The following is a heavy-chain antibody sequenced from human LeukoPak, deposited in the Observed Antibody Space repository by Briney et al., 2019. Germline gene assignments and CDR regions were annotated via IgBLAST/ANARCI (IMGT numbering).Heavy chain of an antibody. D-gene: IGHD6-13*01. J-gene: IGHJ4*02. Sequence: GGSLRLSCAASGFTFSSYAMSWVRQAPGKGLEWVSAISGSGGSTYYADSVKGRFTISRDNSKNTLYLQMNSLRAEDTAVYYCAKDGGTISCSWFAFDYWGQGTLVTVSS. CDR2: ISGSGGST. CDR1: GFTFSSYA. V-gene: IGHV3-23*01. CDR3: AKDGGTISCSWFAFDY.